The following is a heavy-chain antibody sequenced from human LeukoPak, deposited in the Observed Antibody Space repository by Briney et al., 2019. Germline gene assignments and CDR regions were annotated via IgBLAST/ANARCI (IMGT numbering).Heavy chain of an antibody. Sequence: MASETRSPTCDVSGVSFSTYYWSWIRQSPEKGLEWIGEVNHSGYTNYNPSLKGRVTISVDTSKNQFSLKLSSVTAADTAVYYCARQLYGSVYWAQGTLVTVSS. D-gene: IGHD4-17*01. CDR2: VNHSGYT. CDR3: ARQLYGSVY. J-gene: IGHJ4*02. CDR1: GVSFSTYY. V-gene: IGHV4-34*01.